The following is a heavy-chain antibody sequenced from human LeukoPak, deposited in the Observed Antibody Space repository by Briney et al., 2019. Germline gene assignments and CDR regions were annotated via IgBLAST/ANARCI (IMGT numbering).Heavy chain of an antibody. Sequence: SETLSLTCTVSGGSISSYYWSWIRQPPGKGLEWLGYIYYSGSTNYNPSPKSRVTISVDTSKNQFSLKLSSVTAADTAVYYCARALGYCSGGSCYSDVVDIWGQGTMVTVSS. D-gene: IGHD2-15*01. CDR3: ARALGYCSGGSCYSDVVDI. J-gene: IGHJ3*02. CDR2: IYYSGST. CDR1: GGSISSYY. V-gene: IGHV4-59*01.